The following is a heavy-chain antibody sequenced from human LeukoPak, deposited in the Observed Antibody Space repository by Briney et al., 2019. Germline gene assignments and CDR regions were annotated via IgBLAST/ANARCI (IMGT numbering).Heavy chain of an antibody. CDR3: AKAGGGSGYDY. CDR1: GFTFDDYA. CDR2: ISWNSGSI. J-gene: IGHJ4*02. V-gene: IGHV3-9*01. Sequence: GGSLRLSCAASGFTFDDYAMHWVRQAPGKGLEWVSGISWNSGSIGYADSVKGRFTISRDNAKNSLYLQMNSLRAEDTALYYCAKAGGGSGYDYWGQGTLVTVSS. D-gene: IGHD2-15*01.